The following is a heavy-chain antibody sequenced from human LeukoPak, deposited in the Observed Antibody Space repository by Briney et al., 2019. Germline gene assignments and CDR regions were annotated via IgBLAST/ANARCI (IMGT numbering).Heavy chain of an antibody. Sequence: ASVKVSCKASGGTFSSYAISWVRQAPGQGLEWMGGIIPIFGTANYAQKFQGRVTITADKSTSTVYMELSSLRSEDTAVYYCAGLTGHFDYWGQGTLVNVSS. CDR2: IIPIFGTA. J-gene: IGHJ4*02. CDR3: AGLTGHFDY. CDR1: GGTFSSYA. V-gene: IGHV1-69*06.